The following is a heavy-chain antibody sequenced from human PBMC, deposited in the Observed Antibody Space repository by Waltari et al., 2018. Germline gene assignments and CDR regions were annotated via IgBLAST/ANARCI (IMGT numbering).Heavy chain of an antibody. V-gene: IGHV3-9*01. CDR2: NSGSL. Sequence: EVQLVESGGGLVQPGRSLKLSCAASGFTFDDYAMHWCRQDPGNSGSLGYGDSVKGRFTISRDNARNSLYLQMNSLTTEETALYYCVKKNDEVYDRNGLVYDAFDMWGQGTMLTVSS. J-gene: IGHJ3*02. CDR3: VKKNDEVYDRNGLVYDAFDM. CDR1: GFTFDDYA. D-gene: IGHD3-22*01.